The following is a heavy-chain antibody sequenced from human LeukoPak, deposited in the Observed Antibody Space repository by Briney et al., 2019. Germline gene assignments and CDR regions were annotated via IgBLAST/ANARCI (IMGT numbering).Heavy chain of an antibody. CDR3: AGGRTDIVVVPATLRNYYFDY. CDR2: ISGYNGKT. J-gene: IGHJ4*02. CDR1: GYTFNTYG. Sequence: ASVKVSCKASGYTFNTYGITWVRQAPGQGLEWIGWISGYNGKTKYAQKLQDRVTMTTDTSTTTAYMELRSLRSDDTAVYYCAGGRTDIVVVPATLRNYYFDYWGQGTLVTVSS. D-gene: IGHD2-2*01. V-gene: IGHV1-18*01.